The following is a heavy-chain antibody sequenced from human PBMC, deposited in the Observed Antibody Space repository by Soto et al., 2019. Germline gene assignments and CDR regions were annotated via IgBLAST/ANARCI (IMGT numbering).Heavy chain of an antibody. Sequence: GASVKVSCKASGGTFSSYAISWVRQAPGQGLEWMGGIIPIFGTANYAQKFQGRVTITADESTSTAYMELSSLRSEDTAVYYCTSETIAARPVDWFDRWGQGTLVTVSS. CDR2: IIPIFGTA. J-gene: IGHJ5*02. D-gene: IGHD6-6*01. CDR1: GGTFSSYA. CDR3: TSETIAARPVDWFDR. V-gene: IGHV1-69*13.